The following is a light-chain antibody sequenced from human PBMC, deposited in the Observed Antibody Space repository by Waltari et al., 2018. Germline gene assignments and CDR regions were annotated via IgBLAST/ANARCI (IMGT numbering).Light chain of an antibody. Sequence: QSALTQPPSASGAPGQSVTISCTGTSSDVGRYNYVSWYKQHPGKAPKLMIYEVTKRPSGAPDRFSGSKSGNTASLTVSGLQAEDEADYYCSSYAGSINLVFGGGTKLTVL. CDR2: EVT. V-gene: IGLV2-8*01. CDR1: SSDVGRYNY. J-gene: IGLJ2*01. CDR3: SSYAGSINLV.